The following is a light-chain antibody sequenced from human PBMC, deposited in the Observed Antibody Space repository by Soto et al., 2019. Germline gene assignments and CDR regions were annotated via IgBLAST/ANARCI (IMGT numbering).Light chain of an antibody. J-gene: IGKJ5*01. V-gene: IGKV3-11*01. CDR3: QQRDSWPIT. CDR1: QSVDSY. Sequence: IVLTQSPASLSLSTGERATLSCRASQSVDSYLVWYQQKTGQAPRLLIFGASNRATGIPPRFSGSGSGTDFTLTINSLEPDDFAVYYCQQRDSWPITFGQGTRLEI. CDR2: GAS.